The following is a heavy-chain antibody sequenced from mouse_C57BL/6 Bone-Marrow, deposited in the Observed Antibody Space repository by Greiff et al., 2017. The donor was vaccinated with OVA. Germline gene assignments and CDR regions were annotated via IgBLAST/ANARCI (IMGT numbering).Heavy chain of an antibody. D-gene: IGHD1-1*01. J-gene: IGHJ2*01. CDR2: INPSTGGT. Sequence: VQLQQSGPELVKPGASVKISCKASGYSFTGYYMNWVKQSPEKSLEWIGEINPSTGGTTYNQKFKAKATLTVDKSSSTAYMQLKSLTSEDSAVYYCASFLIYYYGSRVDYWGQGTTLTVSS. V-gene: IGHV1-42*01. CDR1: GYSFTGYY. CDR3: ASFLIYYYGSRVDY.